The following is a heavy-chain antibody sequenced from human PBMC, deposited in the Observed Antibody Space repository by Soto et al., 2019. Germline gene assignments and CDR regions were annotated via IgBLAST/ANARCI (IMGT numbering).Heavy chain of an antibody. V-gene: IGHV4-34*01. J-gene: IGHJ4*02. Sequence: QVQLQQWGEGLLKPSETLSLTCAVYGGSFSGYYWTWIRQPPGTGREWIGEINHSGSTNYNPSLKSRVTISVDTSKNQFSLKLTSVTAADTAVYYCARDKITGLFDYWGQGTLVTVSS. CDR2: INHSGST. CDR3: ARDKITGLFDY. CDR1: GGSFSGYY. D-gene: IGHD2-8*02.